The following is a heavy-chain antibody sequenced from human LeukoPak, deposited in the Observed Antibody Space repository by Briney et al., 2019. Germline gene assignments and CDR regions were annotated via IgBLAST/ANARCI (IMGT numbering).Heavy chain of an antibody. Sequence: SETLSLTCAVYGGSFSGYYWSWIRQPPGKGLEWIGEINHSGSTNYNPSLKSRVTISVDASKNQFSLKLSSVTAADTAVYYCARRRTDTAMVRAFDYWGQGTLVTVS. CDR3: ARRRTDTAMVRAFDY. CDR1: GGSFSGYY. V-gene: IGHV4-34*01. J-gene: IGHJ4*02. CDR2: INHSGST. D-gene: IGHD5-18*01.